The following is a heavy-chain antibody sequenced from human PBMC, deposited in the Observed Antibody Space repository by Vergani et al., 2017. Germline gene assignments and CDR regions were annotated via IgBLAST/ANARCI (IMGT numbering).Heavy chain of an antibody. CDR1: GYTFSNYY. D-gene: IGHD3-9*01. V-gene: IGHV1-46*03. CDR3: AREDYGILTGYRY. J-gene: IGHJ4*02. Sequence: QVQVVQSWAEVKKSGASVKVSCKTSGYTFSNYYMHWVRQAPGQGLEWMGIINTSGSNTNYAQKFQGRVTKTRDTSTSTGYMELRSLRTEVTAIYYCAREDYGILTGYRYWGQGTLVTVSA. CDR2: INTSGSNT.